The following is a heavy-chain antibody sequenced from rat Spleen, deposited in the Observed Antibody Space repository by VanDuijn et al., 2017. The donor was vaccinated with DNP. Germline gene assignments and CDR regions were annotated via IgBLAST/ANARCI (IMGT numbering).Heavy chain of an antibody. J-gene: IGHJ3*01. V-gene: IGHV5-20*01. CDR2: ISYDGATT. D-gene: IGHD1-2*01. Sequence: EVQLVESGGGLVQPGRSLKLSCAASGFTFSDNYMAWVRQAPTKGLEWVASISYDGATTYYRDSVKGRFTISRDNAKSTLYLQMDSLRSEDTATYYCATSDSYGFAYWGQGTLVTVSS. CDR3: ATSDSYGFAY. CDR1: GFTFSDNY.